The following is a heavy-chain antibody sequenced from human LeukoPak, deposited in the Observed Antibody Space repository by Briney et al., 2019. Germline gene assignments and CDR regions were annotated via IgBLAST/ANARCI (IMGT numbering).Heavy chain of an antibody. Sequence: PGGTLRLSCAASGFTFSSYSMSWVRQAPGKGLEWVSAISGSGGSTYYPDSGKGRFTNSRDNSKNPQYLQLNSLRAEDTAVYYCAKGPFWSGYFDYWGHGTLVTVSS. CDR3: AKGPFWSGYFDY. D-gene: IGHD3-3*01. V-gene: IGHV3-23*01. CDR2: ISGSGGST. CDR1: GFTFSSYS. J-gene: IGHJ4*01.